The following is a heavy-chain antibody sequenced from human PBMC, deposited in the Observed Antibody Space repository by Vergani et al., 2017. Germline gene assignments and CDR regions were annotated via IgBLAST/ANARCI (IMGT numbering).Heavy chain of an antibody. D-gene: IGHD3-10*01. Sequence: QVQLQESGPGLVKPSETLSLTCTVSGGSISSYYWSWIRQPPGKGLEWIGYIYYSGSTNYNPSLKSRVTISVDTSKNQFSLKLSSVTAADTAVYYSAREGGGMVRGEPAWFDPWGQGTLVTVSS. CDR1: GGSISSYY. CDR3: AREGGGMVRGEPAWFDP. V-gene: IGHV4-59*01. J-gene: IGHJ5*02. CDR2: IYYSGST.